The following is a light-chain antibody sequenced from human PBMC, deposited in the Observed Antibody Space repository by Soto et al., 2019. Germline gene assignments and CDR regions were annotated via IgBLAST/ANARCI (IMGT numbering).Light chain of an antibody. J-gene: IGKJ1*01. V-gene: IGKV1-5*03. CDR3: QQRSNWPGT. CDR1: QSISSW. CDR2: KAS. Sequence: DIQMTQSPSNMSTSVGDRVTITCRASQSISSWLAWYQQKPGKAPKLLIYKASSLESGVPSRFSGSGSGTDFTLTISSLEPEDFAVYYCQQRSNWPGTFGQGTKVE.